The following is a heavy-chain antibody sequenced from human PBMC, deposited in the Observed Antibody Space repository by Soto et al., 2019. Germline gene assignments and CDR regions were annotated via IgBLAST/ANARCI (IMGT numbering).Heavy chain of an antibody. CDR3: ARDRSPHY. Sequence: ASVKVSCKASGYTFTAYYVHWVRQAPGQGLEWMGWINPNTGGTTYAQHFRGRVTMTRDTSINTAYMELSSLTSDDTALYYCARDRSPHYWGQGTLVTVSS. CDR1: GYTFTAYY. J-gene: IGHJ4*02. CDR2: INPNTGGT. V-gene: IGHV1-2*02.